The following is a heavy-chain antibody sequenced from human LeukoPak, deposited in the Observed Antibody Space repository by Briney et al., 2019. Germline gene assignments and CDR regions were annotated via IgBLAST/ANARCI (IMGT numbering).Heavy chain of an antibody. CDR3: ARDIYEGGWFDP. J-gene: IGHJ5*02. Sequence: SETLSLTCTVSGGSISSYHWSWIRQPPGKGLEWIGYIYYSGSTNYNPSLKSRVTISVDTSKNQFSLKLSSVTAADTAVYYCARDIYEGGWFDPWGQGTLVTVSS. V-gene: IGHV4-59*01. CDR2: IYYSGST. D-gene: IGHD3-3*01. CDR1: GGSISSYH.